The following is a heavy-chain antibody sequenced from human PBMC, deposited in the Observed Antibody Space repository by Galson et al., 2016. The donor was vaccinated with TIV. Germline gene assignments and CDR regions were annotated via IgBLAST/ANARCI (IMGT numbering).Heavy chain of an antibody. V-gene: IGHV3-7*03. Sequence: SLRLSCAASEFAFANFWMPLVRQAPGKGLEWVANIKQDGSEKYYVDSVKGRFTISRDNAKTSVYLQMDSLRADDTAVYYCARGRGGEYFDYWGQGTLVSVSS. CDR3: ARGRGGEYFDY. D-gene: IGHD3-16*01. CDR1: EFAFANFW. J-gene: IGHJ4*02. CDR2: IKQDGSEK.